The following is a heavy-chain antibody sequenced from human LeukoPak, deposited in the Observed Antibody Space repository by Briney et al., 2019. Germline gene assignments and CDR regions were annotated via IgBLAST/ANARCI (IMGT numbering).Heavy chain of an antibody. J-gene: IGHJ4*02. Sequence: GGSLRLSCAASGFTFSSYGMHWVRQAPGMGLEWVAVISYDGSNKYYADSVKGRFTISRDNAKNSLYLQINSLRAEDTAVYYCARLVVVAALDYWGQGTLVTVSS. CDR3: ARLVVVAALDY. CDR2: ISYDGSNK. D-gene: IGHD2-15*01. V-gene: IGHV3-30*03. CDR1: GFTFSSYG.